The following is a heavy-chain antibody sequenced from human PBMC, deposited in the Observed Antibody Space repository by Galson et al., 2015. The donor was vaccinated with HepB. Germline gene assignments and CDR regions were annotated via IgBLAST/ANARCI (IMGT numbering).Heavy chain of an antibody. D-gene: IGHD6-19*01. CDR3: ARGARDSGDWYGDY. Sequence: SVKVSYKASGYTFTTYGISWVRQAPGQGLEWMGWISAYNGNTNYAQKLQGRVTMTTDTSTTTAHMELRSLRSDDTAVYYCARGARDSGDWYGDYWGQGTLVTVSS. CDR1: GYTFTTYG. V-gene: IGHV1-18*04. J-gene: IGHJ4*02. CDR2: ISAYNGNT.